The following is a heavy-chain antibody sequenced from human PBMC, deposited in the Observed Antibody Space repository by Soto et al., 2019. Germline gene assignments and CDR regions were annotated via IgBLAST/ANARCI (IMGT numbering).Heavy chain of an antibody. V-gene: IGHV1-69*06. Sequence: QVQLVQSGAEVKKPGSSVKVSCKASGGTFSSYALSWVRQAPGQGLEWMGVIIPIFGTANYAQKFQGRVTITADKSTSTAYMELSSLRSEDTAVYYCARDRMVTMVRGVIAPGYYYGMDVWGQVTTFTVSS. CDR2: IIPIFGTA. D-gene: IGHD3-10*01. J-gene: IGHJ6*02. CDR1: GGTFSSYA. CDR3: ARDRMVTMVRGVIAPGYYYGMDV.